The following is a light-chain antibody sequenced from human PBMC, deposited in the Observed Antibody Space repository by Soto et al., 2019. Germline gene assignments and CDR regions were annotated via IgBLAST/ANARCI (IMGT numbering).Light chain of an antibody. CDR1: QGIGST. V-gene: IGKV3-15*01. Sequence: EIVLTQSPSALSVSPAERVALSCRASQGIGSTLAWYRQQPGQAPGLLIYDSNTRANGIPARFSGSGFGTEFTLTISSLQSEDFAVYYCQQSNSLPLLFGGGTKVDIK. J-gene: IGKJ4*01. CDR3: QQSNSLPLL. CDR2: DSN.